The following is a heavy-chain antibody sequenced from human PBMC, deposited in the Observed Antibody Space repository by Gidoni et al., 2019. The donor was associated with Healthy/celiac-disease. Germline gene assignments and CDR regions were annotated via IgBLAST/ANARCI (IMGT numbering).Heavy chain of an antibody. Sequence: QITLKASGPTLVQPTQTLTPTCTFSGFSLSTSGVGVGWIRQPPGKALEWLALIYWDDDKRYSPSLKSRLTIIKDTSKNQVVLTMTNMDPMDTATYYCATTVTTSSGSVPLRWGQGTLVTVSS. D-gene: IGHD4-17*01. J-gene: IGHJ4*02. V-gene: IGHV2-5*02. CDR1: GFSLSTSGVG. CDR2: IYWDDDK. CDR3: ATTVTTSSGSVPLR.